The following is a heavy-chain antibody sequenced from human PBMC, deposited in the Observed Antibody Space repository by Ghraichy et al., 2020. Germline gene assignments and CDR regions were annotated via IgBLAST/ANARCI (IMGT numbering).Heavy chain of an antibody. CDR1: GFTFSSYS. D-gene: IGHD5-24*01. CDR3: ARQGDGYNLGY. Sequence: GGSLRLSCAASGFTFSSYSMNWVRQAPGKGLEWVSSISSSTSYRHYADTVKGRFTISRDNAENSLYLQMNSLRAEDTAVYYCARQGDGYNLGYWGQGTLVTVSS. CDR2: ISSSTSYR. V-gene: IGHV3-21*01. J-gene: IGHJ4*02.